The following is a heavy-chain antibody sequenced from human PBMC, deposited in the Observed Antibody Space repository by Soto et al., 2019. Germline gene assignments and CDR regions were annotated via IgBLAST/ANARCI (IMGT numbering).Heavy chain of an antibody. CDR1: GFTFSTYS. CDR2: ISSSSSYI. V-gene: IGHV3-21*01. D-gene: IGHD3-10*01. J-gene: IGHJ3*02. CDR3: ARDRGGDLTAFEI. Sequence: EVQLVESGGGLVKPGGSLRLSCAASGFTFSTYSMNWVRQAPGKGLEWVSSISSSSSYIYYADSVKGRFTISRDNAKNSPYLQMNRLRAEDPDVYYCARDRGGDLTAFEIWGQGTMVTVSS.